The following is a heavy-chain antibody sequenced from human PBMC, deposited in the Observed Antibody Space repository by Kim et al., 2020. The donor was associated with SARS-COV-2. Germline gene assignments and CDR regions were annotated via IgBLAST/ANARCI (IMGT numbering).Heavy chain of an antibody. V-gene: IGHV3-15*01. CDR3: TTRSLGY. Sequence: DGGTIEYAGPVKGRFTSSRDDSKSTVYLQMSSLKTEDTAVYYCTTRSLGYWGQGNQVTVSA. D-gene: IGHD6-13*01. CDR2: DGGTI. J-gene: IGHJ4*02.